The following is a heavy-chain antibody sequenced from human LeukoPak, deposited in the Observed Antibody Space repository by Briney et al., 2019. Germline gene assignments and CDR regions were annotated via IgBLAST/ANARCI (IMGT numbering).Heavy chain of an antibody. Sequence: SETLSLTCTVSGGSISSSSYYWGWIRQPPGRGLEWIGEINHSGSTNYNPSLKSRVTISVDTSKNQFSLKLSSVTAADTAVYYCARVSRSRAFDIWGQGTMVTVSS. CDR2: INHSGST. CDR3: ARVSRSRAFDI. J-gene: IGHJ3*02. V-gene: IGHV4-39*07. CDR1: GGSISSSSYY.